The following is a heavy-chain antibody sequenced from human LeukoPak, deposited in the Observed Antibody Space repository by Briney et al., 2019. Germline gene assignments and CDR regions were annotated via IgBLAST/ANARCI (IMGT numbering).Heavy chain of an antibody. V-gene: IGHV3-23*01. CDR3: AKHVAAAGTRRLDY. J-gene: IGHJ4*02. D-gene: IGHD6-13*01. CDR1: GFTFSSYG. CDR2: IGGSGGST. Sequence: GESLRLSCAASGFTFSSYGMSWVRQAPGKGLEWVSAIGGSGGSTYYADSVKGRFTISRDNSKNTLYLQMNSLRAEDTAVYYCAKHVAAAGTRRLDYWGQGTLVTVSS.